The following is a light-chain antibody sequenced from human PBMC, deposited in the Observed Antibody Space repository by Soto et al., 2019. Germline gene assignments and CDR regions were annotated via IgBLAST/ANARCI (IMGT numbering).Light chain of an antibody. V-gene: IGKV1-5*03. CDR2: KAS. J-gene: IGKJ1*01. Sequence: DIQMTQSPSTLSASVGDRVTITCRASQSISSWLAWYQQKPGKAPKLLIYKASSLESGVPSRFSRSGSGTDFTLTTSSLHPDDFATDYCQQYNSYWTFGQGTKVEIK. CDR1: QSISSW. CDR3: QQYNSYWT.